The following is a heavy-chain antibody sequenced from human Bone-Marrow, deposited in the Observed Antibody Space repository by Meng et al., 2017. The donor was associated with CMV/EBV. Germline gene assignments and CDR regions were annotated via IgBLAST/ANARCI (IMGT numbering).Heavy chain of an antibody. CDR2: IYHSGST. Sequence: ESLKISCTVSGYSISSGYYWGWIRQPPGKGLEWIGSIYHSGSTYYNPSLKSRVTISVDTSKHQFSLKLSSVTAADTAVYYCARVGGIAAAGTFDYWGQGTLVTVSS. CDR1: GYSISSGYY. D-gene: IGHD6-13*01. V-gene: IGHV4-38-2*02. CDR3: ARVGGIAAAGTFDY. J-gene: IGHJ4*02.